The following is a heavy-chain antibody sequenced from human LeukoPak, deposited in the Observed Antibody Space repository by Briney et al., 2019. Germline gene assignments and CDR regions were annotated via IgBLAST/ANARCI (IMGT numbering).Heavy chain of an antibody. J-gene: IGHJ2*01. CDR3: ARWGSGSRHFDL. D-gene: IGHD6-19*01. CDR1: GGSISSYY. Sequence: SETLSLTCTVSGGSISSYYWSWIRQPPGKGLEWIGYIYYSGSTNYNPSLKSRVTISVDTSNNQFSLKLSSVTAADTAVYYCARWGSGSRHFDLWGRGTLVTVSS. V-gene: IGHV4-59*08. CDR2: IYYSGST.